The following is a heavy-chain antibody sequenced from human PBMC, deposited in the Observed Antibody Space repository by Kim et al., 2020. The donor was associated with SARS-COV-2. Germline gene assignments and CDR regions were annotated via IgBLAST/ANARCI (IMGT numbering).Heavy chain of an antibody. CDR3: ARAIVVVVAADSTSSWFDP. J-gene: IGHJ5*02. D-gene: IGHD2-15*01. CDR1: GYTFTSYD. CDR2: MNPNSGNT. Sequence: ASVKVSCKASGYTFTSYDINWVRQATGQGLEWMGWMNPNSGNTGYAQKFQGRVTMTRNTSISTAYMELSSLRSEDTAVYYCARAIVVVVAADSTSSWFDPWGQGTLVTVSS. V-gene: IGHV1-8*01.